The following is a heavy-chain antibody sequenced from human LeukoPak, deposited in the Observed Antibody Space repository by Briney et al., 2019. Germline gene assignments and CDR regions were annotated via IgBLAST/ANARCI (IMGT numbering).Heavy chain of an antibody. CDR3: ASDSEMATNP. CDR2: IYHSGST. D-gene: IGHD5-24*01. CDR1: GYSISSGYY. J-gene: IGHJ5*02. Sequence: SETLSLTCTVSGYSISSGYYWGWIRQPPGKGLEWIGSIYHSGSTYYKPSLKSRVTISVDTSKNQFSLKLSSVTAADTAVYYCASDSEMATNPWGQGTLVTVSS. V-gene: IGHV4-38-2*02.